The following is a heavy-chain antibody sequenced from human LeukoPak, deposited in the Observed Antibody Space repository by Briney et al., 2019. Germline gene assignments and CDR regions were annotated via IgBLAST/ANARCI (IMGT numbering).Heavy chain of an antibody. J-gene: IGHJ6*02. D-gene: IGHD2-2*02. CDR3: ARGRYCSSTSCYSFPYYYYGMDV. Sequence: PSETPSLTCTVSGGSISSYYWSWIRQPPGKGLEWIGYIYYSGSTNYNPSLKSRVTISVDTSKNQFSLKLSSVTAADTAVYYCARGRYCSSTSCYSFPYYYYGMDVWGQGTTVTVSS. V-gene: IGHV4-59*01. CDR2: IYYSGST. CDR1: GGSISSYY.